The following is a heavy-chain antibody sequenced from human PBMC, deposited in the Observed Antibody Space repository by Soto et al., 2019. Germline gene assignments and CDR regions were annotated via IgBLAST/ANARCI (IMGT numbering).Heavy chain of an antibody. D-gene: IGHD3-22*01. V-gene: IGHV3-13*01. Sequence: GGSLRLSCAASGFTFSSYDMHWVRQATGKGLEWVSAIGTAGDTYYPGSVKGRFTISRENAKNSLYLQMNSLRAEDTAVYYCARGPSNYYDSSGPDDAFDIWGQGTMVTVSS. CDR3: ARGPSNYYDSSGPDDAFDI. CDR1: GFTFSSYD. J-gene: IGHJ3*02. CDR2: IGTAGDT.